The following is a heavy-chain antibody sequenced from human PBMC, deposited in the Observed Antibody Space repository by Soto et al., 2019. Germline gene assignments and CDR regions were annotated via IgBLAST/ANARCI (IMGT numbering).Heavy chain of an antibody. J-gene: IGHJ6*03. CDR1: GGSFSGYY. CDR3: ARGLGYCSSTSCRYYYYYYMDV. CDR2: INHSGST. Sequence: ASETLSLTCAVYGGSFSGYYWSWIRQPPGKGLEWIGEINHSGSTNYNPSLKSRVTISVDMSKNQFSLKLSSVTAADTAVYYCARGLGYCSSTSCRYYYYYYMDVWGKGTTVTVSS. V-gene: IGHV4-34*01. D-gene: IGHD2-2*01.